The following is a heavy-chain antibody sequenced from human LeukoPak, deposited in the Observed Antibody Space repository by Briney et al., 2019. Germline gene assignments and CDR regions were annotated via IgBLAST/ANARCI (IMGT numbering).Heavy chain of an antibody. Sequence: SETLSLTCTVSGGSISSSSYYWGWIRQPPGKGLEWIGSIYYSGSTYYNPSLKSRVTISVDTSKNQFSLKLSSVTAADTAVYYCVREGWQWLVRAFDYWGQGTLVTVSS. CDR3: VREGWQWLVRAFDY. V-gene: IGHV4-39*07. J-gene: IGHJ4*02. CDR1: GGSISSSSYY. CDR2: IYYSGST. D-gene: IGHD6-19*01.